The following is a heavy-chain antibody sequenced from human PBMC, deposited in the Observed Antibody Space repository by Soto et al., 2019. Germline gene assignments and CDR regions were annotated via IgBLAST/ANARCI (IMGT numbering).Heavy chain of an antibody. CDR2: ISGSGGST. D-gene: IGHD3-3*01. Sequence: PGGSLRLSCAASGFTFSSYAMGWVRQAPGKGLEWVSAISGSGGSTYYADSVKGRFTISRDNSKNTLYLQMNSLRAEDTAVYYCAKAYYDFWSGSYYYYGMDVWGQGTTVTVSS. CDR1: GFTFSSYA. CDR3: AKAYYDFWSGSYYYYGMDV. V-gene: IGHV3-23*01. J-gene: IGHJ6*02.